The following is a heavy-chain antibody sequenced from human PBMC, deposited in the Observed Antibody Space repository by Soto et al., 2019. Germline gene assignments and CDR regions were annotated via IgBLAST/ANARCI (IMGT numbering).Heavy chain of an antibody. CDR1: GFTFDDYG. V-gene: IGHV3-20*04. D-gene: IGHD3-22*01. CDR3: ARDSDADSSGYFDY. CDR2: INCNGGST. J-gene: IGHJ4*02. Sequence: EVQLVESGGGVVRPGGSLRLSCAASGFTFDDYGMIWVRQAPWKGLECVSGINCNGGSTGYADSVKGRFTIPRDNAKNSLYLQMNSLSAEDTALYYCARDSDADSSGYFDYWGQGTLVTVSS.